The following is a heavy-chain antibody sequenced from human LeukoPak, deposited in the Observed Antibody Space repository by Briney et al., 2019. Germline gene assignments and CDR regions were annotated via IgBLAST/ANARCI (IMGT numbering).Heavy chain of an antibody. D-gene: IGHD5-24*01. Sequence: GGSLRLSCAASGFTFSSYSMNWVRQAPGKGLEWVSYISSSSSTIYYADSVKGRFTISRDNAKNSLYLQMNSLRAEDTAVYYCARERAPMTTIYMDVWGKGTTVTVSS. CDR3: ARERAPMTTIYMDV. J-gene: IGHJ6*03. CDR2: ISSSSSTI. CDR1: GFTFSSYS. V-gene: IGHV3-48*01.